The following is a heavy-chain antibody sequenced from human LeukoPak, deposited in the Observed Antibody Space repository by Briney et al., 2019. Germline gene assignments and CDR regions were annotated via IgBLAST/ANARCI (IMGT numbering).Heavy chain of an antibody. CDR1: GGSISSDY. D-gene: IGHD4-17*01. Sequence: SETLSLTCTVSGGSISSDYWSWIRQPPGKALEWIGNIFYSGSTYYSPSLKSRVTISLDTSRNQFSLKLNSVTAADTAVYYCAREGYGDYVSAFDIWGQGTMVTVSS. V-gene: IGHV4-59*12. CDR3: AREGYGDYVSAFDI. CDR2: IFYSGST. J-gene: IGHJ3*02.